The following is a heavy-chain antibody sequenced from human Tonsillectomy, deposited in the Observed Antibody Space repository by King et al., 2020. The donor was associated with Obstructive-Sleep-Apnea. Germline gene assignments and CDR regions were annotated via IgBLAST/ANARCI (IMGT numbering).Heavy chain of an antibody. J-gene: IGHJ4*02. D-gene: IGHD3-10*01. Sequence: VTLKESGPALVKPTQTLTLTCTFSGFSLSTSGMCVSWIRQPPGKALEWLARIDWDDDKYYSTSLKTRLTISKDTSKNQVVLTMTNMDPVDTATYYCARTPPWFGELNLYYFDYWGQGTLVTVSS. CDR1: GFSLSTSGMC. V-gene: IGHV2-70*11. CDR2: IDWDDDK. CDR3: ARTPPWFGELNLYYFDY.